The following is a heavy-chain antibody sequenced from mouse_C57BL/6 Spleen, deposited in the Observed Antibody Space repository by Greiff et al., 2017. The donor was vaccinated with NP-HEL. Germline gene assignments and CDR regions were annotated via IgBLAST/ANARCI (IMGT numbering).Heavy chain of an antibody. CDR1: GFSFTSYG. D-gene: IGHD1-1*01. CDR3: ARDYGSSYWYFDV. J-gene: IGHJ1*03. V-gene: IGHV2-2*01. CDR2: IWSGGST. Sequence: VQLVESGPGLVQPSQSLSITCTVSGFSFTSYGVHWVRQSPGKGLEWLGVIWSGGSTDYNAAFISRLSISKDNSKSQVFFKMNSLQSDETAIYYCARDYGSSYWYFDVWGKGTTVTVSS.